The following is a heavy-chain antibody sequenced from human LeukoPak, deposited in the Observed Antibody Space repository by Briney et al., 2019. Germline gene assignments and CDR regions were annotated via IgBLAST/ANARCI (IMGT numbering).Heavy chain of an antibody. CDR2: IYPGDSDT. CDR3: ARQVTRYFDL. D-gene: IGHD2-21*02. V-gene: IGHV5-51*01. J-gene: IGHJ2*01. Sequence: GESLKISCKGSGYSFTSYWIGWVRQMPRKGLEWMGIIYPGDSDTRDHPSFQGQVTISADKSIRTALLQCSLRNAVATAMYYCARQVTRYFDLWGRGNLVTVSS. CDR1: GYSFTSYW.